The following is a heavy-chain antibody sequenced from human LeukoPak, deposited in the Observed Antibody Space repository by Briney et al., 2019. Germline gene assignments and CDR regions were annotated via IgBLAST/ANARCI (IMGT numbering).Heavy chain of an antibody. CDR3: ARDRSLGEFMDRRDGFGY. Sequence: ASVKVSCKASGYTFTGYYMHWVRQAPGQGLEWMGWINPNSGGTNYAQKFQGRVTMTRDTSISTAYMELSRLRSDDTAVYYCARDRSLGEFMDRRDGFGYWGREPWSPSPQ. J-gene: IGHJ4*02. D-gene: IGHD3-16*01. CDR2: INPNSGGT. V-gene: IGHV1-2*02. CDR1: GYTFTGYY.